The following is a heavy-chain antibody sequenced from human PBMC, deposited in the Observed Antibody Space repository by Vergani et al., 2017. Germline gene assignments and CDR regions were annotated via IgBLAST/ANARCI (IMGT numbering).Heavy chain of an antibody. Sequence: QVQLQESGPGLVKPSQTLSLTCTVSGGSISSGDYYWSWIRQPPGKGLEWIGYIYSIASTYYNPSLKSRLTISVDTSKNQFSLKLSSVTAADTAVYYCASAPYIVATVRYYYGMDVWGQGTTVTVSS. D-gene: IGHD5-12*01. CDR1: GGSISSGDYY. V-gene: IGHV4-30-4*08. J-gene: IGHJ6*02. CDR3: ASAPYIVATVRYYYGMDV. CDR2: IYSIAST.